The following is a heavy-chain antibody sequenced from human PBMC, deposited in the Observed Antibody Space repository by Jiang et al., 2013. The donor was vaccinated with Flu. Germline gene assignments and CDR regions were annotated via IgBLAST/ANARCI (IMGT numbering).Heavy chain of an antibody. CDR3: ARAEYCSGGSCYYYYYGMDV. CDR2: INTNTGNP. CDR1: GYTFTSYA. Sequence: QSGSELKKPGASVKVSCKASGYTFTSYAMNWVRQAPGQGLEWMGWINTNTGNPTYAQGFTGRFVSSLDTSVSTAYLQICSLKAEDTAVYYCARAEYCSGGSCYYYYYGMDVWGKGPRSPSPQ. V-gene: IGHV7-4-1*01. D-gene: IGHD2-15*01. J-gene: IGHJ6*01.